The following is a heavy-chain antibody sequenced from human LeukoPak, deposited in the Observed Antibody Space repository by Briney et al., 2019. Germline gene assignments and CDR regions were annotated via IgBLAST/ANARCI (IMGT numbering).Heavy chain of an antibody. CDR2: IKQDGSEK. D-gene: IGHD5-18*01. CDR1: GFTFSSYW. Sequence: GGSLRLSCAASGFTFSSYWMSWVRQAPGKGLEWVANIKQDGSEKYYVDSVKGRFTIPRDNAKNSLYLQMNSLRAEDTAVYYCANDVDTAMVHDYWGQGTLVTVSS. J-gene: IGHJ4*02. CDR3: ANDVDTAMVHDY. V-gene: IGHV3-7*01.